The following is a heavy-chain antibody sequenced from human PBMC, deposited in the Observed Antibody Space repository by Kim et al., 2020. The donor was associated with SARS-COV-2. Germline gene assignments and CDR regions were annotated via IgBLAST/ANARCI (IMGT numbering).Heavy chain of an antibody. CDR2: ISSSSSSYI. CDR1: GFTFSSYS. D-gene: IGHD3-10*01. V-gene: IGHV3-21*01. J-gene: IGHJ3*02. Sequence: GGSLRLSCAASGFTFSSYSMNWVRQAPGKGLEWVSSISSSSSSYIYYADSVKGRFTISRDNAKNSLYLQMNSLRAEDTAVYYCARGSHYGSGSYYDAFDIWGQGTMVTVSS. CDR3: ARGSHYGSGSYYDAFDI.